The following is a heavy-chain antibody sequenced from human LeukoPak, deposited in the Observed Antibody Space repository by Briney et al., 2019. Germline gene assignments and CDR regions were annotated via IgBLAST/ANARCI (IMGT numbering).Heavy chain of an antibody. V-gene: IGHV3-23*01. CDR1: GFTFSNNG. CDR3: AKEALYSSIDY. D-gene: IGHD2-2*01. CDR2: IGGDYYT. Sequence: GGSPRLSCAASGFTFSNNGMSWVRQAPGKGLEWVSSIGGDYYTYYVDSVQGRFTISRDNSKNTLYLQMNSLRAEDTAVYYCAKEALYSSIDYWGQGTLVTVSS. J-gene: IGHJ4*02.